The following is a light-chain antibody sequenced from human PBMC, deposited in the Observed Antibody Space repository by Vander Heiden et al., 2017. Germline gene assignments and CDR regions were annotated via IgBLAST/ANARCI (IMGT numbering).Light chain of an antibody. CDR2: EGS. J-gene: IGLJ3*02. Sequence: QSTLTQPRSVSGSPGQSVTISCTGTSSDVGGYNYVSWYQQHPGKAPKIMTYEGSKRPSGVPDRFSGSKSGNTASLTISGLQAEDEAEYYCCSYAGRYTWVFGGGTKLTVL. CDR3: CSYAGRYTWV. CDR1: SSDVGGYNY. V-gene: IGLV2-11*01.